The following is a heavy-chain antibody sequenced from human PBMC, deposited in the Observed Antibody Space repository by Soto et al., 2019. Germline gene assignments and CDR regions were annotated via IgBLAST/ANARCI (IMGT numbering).Heavy chain of an antibody. V-gene: IGHV1-18*01. CDR2: ISAYNGNT. D-gene: IGHD2-2*01. Sequence: GGSVKVSCKASGYTFTSYGISWVRQAPGQGLEWMGWISAYNGNTNYAQKLQGRVTMTTDTSTSTAYMELRSLRSDDTAVYYCARVGLGYCSSTSCRGPWFDPWGQGTLVTVSS. CDR1: GYTFTSYG. CDR3: ARVGLGYCSSTSCRGPWFDP. J-gene: IGHJ5*02.